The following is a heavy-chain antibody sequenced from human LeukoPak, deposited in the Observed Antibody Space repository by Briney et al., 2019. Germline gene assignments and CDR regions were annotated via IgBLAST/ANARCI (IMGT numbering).Heavy chain of an antibody. CDR1: GFTFRDYW. CDR2: INRDGSTT. J-gene: IGHJ4*02. Sequence: PGGSLRLSCAASGFTFRDYWMHWVRQAPGKGLVWVSRINRDGSTTNYADSVKGRFTISRDNAKNTLYLQMNSLRAEDTAVYYCARSQGVVVFDYWGQGTLVTVSS. V-gene: IGHV3-74*01. CDR3: ARSQGVVVFDY. D-gene: IGHD3-22*01.